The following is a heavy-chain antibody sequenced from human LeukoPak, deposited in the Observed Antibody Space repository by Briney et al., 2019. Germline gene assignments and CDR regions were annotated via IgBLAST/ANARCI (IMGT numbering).Heavy chain of an antibody. CDR2: VSYDGSYK. Sequence: QPGGSLRLSCAAAGFTFSKFAMHWVRQAPGKGLEWVAVVSYDGSYKYYADSVKGRFTISRDNSKNTLYLQMNSLRAEDTAVYYCAKKTYRYRQDWFDPWGQGTLVTVSS. CDR3: AKKTYRYRQDWFDP. D-gene: IGHD1-26*01. J-gene: IGHJ5*02. V-gene: IGHV3-30*04. CDR1: GFTFSKFA.